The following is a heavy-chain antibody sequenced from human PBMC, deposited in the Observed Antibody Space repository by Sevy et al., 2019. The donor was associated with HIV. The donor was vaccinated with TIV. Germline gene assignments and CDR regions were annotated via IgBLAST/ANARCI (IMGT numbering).Heavy chain of an antibody. D-gene: IGHD2-2*01. V-gene: IGHV3-23*01. CDR3: AKRYCSTITCYDDDFWNPYYFYGLDV. J-gene: IGHJ6*02. CDR1: GFIFSNYP. Sequence: GGSLRLSCAASGFIFSNYPMSWVRHSPGKGLEWVSDISAGGTTTYYADSVEGRFTISRDNSKNTVSLQMNSLGAEHTAIYYCAKRYCSTITCYDDDFWNPYYFYGLDVWGQGISVTVSS. CDR2: ISAGGTTT.